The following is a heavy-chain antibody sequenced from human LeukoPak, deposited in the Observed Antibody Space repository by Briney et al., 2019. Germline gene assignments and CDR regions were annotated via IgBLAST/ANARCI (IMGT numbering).Heavy chain of an antibody. V-gene: IGHV3-23*01. CDR3: AKGPYYDILTGYYNGPGGYFDY. D-gene: IGHD3-9*01. Sequence: GGSLRLSCAASGFTFSSYGMSWVRQAPGKGLEWVSAISGSGGSTYYADSVKGRFTISRDNSKNTLYLRMNSPRAEDTAVYYCAKGPYYDILTGYYNGPGGYFDYWGQGTLVTVSS. CDR2: ISGSGGST. CDR1: GFTFSSYG. J-gene: IGHJ4*02.